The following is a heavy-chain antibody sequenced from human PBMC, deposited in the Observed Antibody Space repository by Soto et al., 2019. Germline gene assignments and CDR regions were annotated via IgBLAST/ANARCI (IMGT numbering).Heavy chain of an antibody. CDR2: ISAHNGNT. CDR1: GYGFTTYG. Sequence: QVHLVQSVAEVKKPGASVKVSCKGSGYGFTTYGITWVRQAPGQGLEWMAWISAHNGNTNYAQKLQGRVTVTRDTSTSTAYMELRSLRSADTAVYYCARGRYGDYWGQGALVTVSS. D-gene: IGHD1-1*01. V-gene: IGHV1-18*01. J-gene: IGHJ4*02. CDR3: ARGRYGDY.